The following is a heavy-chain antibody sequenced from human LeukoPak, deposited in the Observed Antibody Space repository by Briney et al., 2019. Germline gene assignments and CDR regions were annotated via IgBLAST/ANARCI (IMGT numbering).Heavy chain of an antibody. CDR2: IYPADSAS. D-gene: IGHD2-21*02. J-gene: IGHJ4*02. Sequence: GESLKISCKGSGYSFTSYWLDWVRHMPGKGLEWMGFIYPADSASTYSPSFQGQVTISVDKSINTAYLQWSSLKASDTAIYYCARRGVTGSYFDYWGKGTLVTVSS. CDR1: GYSFTSYW. CDR3: ARRGVTGSYFDY. V-gene: IGHV5-51*01.